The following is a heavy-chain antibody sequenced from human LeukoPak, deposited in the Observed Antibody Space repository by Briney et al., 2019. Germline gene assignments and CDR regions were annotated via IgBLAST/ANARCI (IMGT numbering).Heavy chain of an antibody. D-gene: IGHD3-3*01. CDR2: INHSGST. Sequence: PSETLSLTCAVYGGSFSGYYWSWIRQPPGKGLEWIGEINHSGSTNYNPSLKSRVTISVDTSKNQFSLKLSSVTAADTAVYYCARENSYYDFWSGYRPPGYMDVWGKGTTVTVSS. J-gene: IGHJ6*03. V-gene: IGHV4-34*01. CDR1: GGSFSGYY. CDR3: ARENSYYDFWSGYRPPGYMDV.